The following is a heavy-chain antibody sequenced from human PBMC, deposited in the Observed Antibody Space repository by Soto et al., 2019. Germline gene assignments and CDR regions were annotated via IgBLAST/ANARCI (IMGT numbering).Heavy chain of an antibody. V-gene: IGHV7-4-1*01. CDR1: GYMFTSYG. CDR2: INTNTGNP. CDR3: AREDFLYGMDV. J-gene: IGHJ6*02. Sequence: ASVKVSCKASGYMFTSYGISWVRQAPGQGLEWMGWINTNTGNPTYAQGFTGRFVFSLDTSVSTAYLQICSLKAEDTAVYYCAREDFLYGMDVWGQGTTVTVSS.